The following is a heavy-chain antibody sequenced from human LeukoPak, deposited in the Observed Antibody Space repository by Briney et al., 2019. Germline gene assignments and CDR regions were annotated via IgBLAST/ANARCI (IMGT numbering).Heavy chain of an antibody. CDR2: IYSGGST. CDR1: GITVSSNY. J-gene: IGHJ4*02. CDR3: ARVWELSFDH. V-gene: IGHV3-66*01. Sequence: GGSLRLSCAASGITVSSNYMSWVRQAPGKGLEWVSVIYSGGSTYYADSVKGRFTISRDNSKNTLYLQMNSLRAEDTALYYCARVWELSFDHWGQGTLVTVSS. D-gene: IGHD1-26*01.